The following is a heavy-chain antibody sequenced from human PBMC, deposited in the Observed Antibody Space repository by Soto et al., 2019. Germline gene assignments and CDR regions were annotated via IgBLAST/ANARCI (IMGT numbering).Heavy chain of an antibody. CDR2: IYYSGST. D-gene: IGHD2-21*02. V-gene: IGHV4-31*03. Sequence: SETLSLTCTVSGGSISSGGYYWSWIRQHPGKGLEWIGYIYYSGSTYYNPSLKSRVTISVDTSKNQFSLKLSSVTAADTAVYYCAREAYCGGDCGRSNWFDPWGQGTLVTV. J-gene: IGHJ5*02. CDR1: GGSISSGGYY. CDR3: AREAYCGGDCGRSNWFDP.